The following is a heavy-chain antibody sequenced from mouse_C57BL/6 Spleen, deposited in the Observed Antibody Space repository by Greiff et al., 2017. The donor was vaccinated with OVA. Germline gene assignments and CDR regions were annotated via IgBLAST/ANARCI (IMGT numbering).Heavy chain of an antibody. CDR2: IRNKANGYTT. CDR1: GFTFTDYY. D-gene: IGHD4-1*01. Sequence: EVKLVESGGGLVQPGGSLSLSCAASGFTFTDYYMSWVRQPPGKALEWLGFIRNKANGYTTEHSASVKGRFTISRANSQSILYLQMNALRAEDSATYYCTRYLTGADYWGQGTTLTVSS. CDR3: TRYLTGADY. J-gene: IGHJ2*01. V-gene: IGHV7-3*01.